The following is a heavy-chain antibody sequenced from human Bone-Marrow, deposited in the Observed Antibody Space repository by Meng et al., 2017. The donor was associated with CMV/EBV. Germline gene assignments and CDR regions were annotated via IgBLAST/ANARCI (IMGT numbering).Heavy chain of an antibody. CDR2: ISGSGVVT. V-gene: IGHV3-23*01. Sequence: SCEASGFTFTTYAMTWVRRAPGKGLEWVSSISGSGVVTYFADSVKGRFSVSRDNSKNTLYLQMNSLRAEDTAIYYCAKGLFISGPFDYWGRGTLVTVSS. CDR1: GFTFTTYA. CDR3: AKGLFISGPFDY. J-gene: IGHJ4*02. D-gene: IGHD3-10*01.